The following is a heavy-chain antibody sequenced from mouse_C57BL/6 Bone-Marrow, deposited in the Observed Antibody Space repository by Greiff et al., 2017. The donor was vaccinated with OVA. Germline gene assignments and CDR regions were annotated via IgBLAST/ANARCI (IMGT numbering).Heavy chain of an antibody. D-gene: IGHD2-5*01. J-gene: IGHJ4*01. CDR3: VRHRDSNYDAMDY. CDR1: GFSFNTYA. CDR2: IRSKSNNYAT. Sequence: EVQLVESGGGLVQPKGSLKLSCAASGFSFNTYAMNWVRQAPGKGLEWVARIRSKSNNYATYYADSVKDRFTISRADSESMLYLQMNNLKTEDTAMYYCVRHRDSNYDAMDYWGQGTSVTVSS. V-gene: IGHV10-1*01.